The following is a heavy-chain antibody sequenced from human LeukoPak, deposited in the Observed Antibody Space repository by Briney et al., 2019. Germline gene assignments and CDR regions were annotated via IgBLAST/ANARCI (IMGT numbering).Heavy chain of an antibody. J-gene: IGHJ4*02. CDR2: TSSSGDIT. CDR3: AKDRPNYYESNGHYYRLNGNY. Sequence: PGGSLRLSCAASGFAFNNYAMSWVRQAPGKGLEWVSATSSSGDITFYADSVKGRFTISRDNSRYTLYLQMNSLRAEDAAVYYCAKDRPNYYESNGHYYRLNGNYWGQGTLVTVSS. V-gene: IGHV3-23*01. D-gene: IGHD3-22*01. CDR1: GFAFNNYA.